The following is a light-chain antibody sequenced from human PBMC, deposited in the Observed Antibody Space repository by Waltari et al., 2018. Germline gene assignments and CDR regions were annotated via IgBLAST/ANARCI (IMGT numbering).Light chain of an antibody. Sequence: EIVLTQSPATLSLSPGERATLSCRASQSVRSYLAWYQQKPGQAPRLLIYDASNRATGIPARFSGSGSGTDFTLTISSLEPEDFAVYYCQQRSNWLT. CDR1: QSVRSY. CDR2: DAS. J-gene: IGKJ3*01. V-gene: IGKV3-11*01. CDR3: QQRSNWLT.